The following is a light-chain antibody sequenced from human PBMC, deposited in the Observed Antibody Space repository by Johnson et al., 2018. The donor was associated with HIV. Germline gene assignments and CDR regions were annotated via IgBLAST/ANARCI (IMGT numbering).Light chain of an antibody. CDR2: EST. CDR1: SSNIGNNY. J-gene: IGLJ1*01. V-gene: IGLV1-51*02. Sequence: VLTQPPSVSAAPGQKVTISCSGSSSNIGNNYVSWYQQLPGTAPKLLIYESTNRPSGIPDRFSGSKSGTSATLGISGLQTGDEADYYCGTWDSRLNVYLFGTGTKVTVL. CDR3: GTWDSRLNVYL.